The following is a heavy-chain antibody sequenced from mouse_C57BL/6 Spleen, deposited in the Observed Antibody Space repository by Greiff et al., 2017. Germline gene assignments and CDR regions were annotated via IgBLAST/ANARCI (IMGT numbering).Heavy chain of an antibody. D-gene: IGHD2-4*01. V-gene: IGHV3-6*01. CDR1: GYSITSGYY. CDR3: AREDDYAWFAY. J-gene: IGHJ3*01. Sequence: EVHLVESGPGLVKPSQSLSLTCSVTGYSITSGYYWNWIRQFPGNKLEWLGYISYDGSNNYNPSLKNRISITRDTSKNQFFLKLNSVTTEDTATYYCAREDDYAWFAYWGQGTLVTVSA. CDR2: ISYDGSN.